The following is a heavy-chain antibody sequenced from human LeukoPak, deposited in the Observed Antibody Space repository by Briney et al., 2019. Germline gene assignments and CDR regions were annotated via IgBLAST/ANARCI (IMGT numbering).Heavy chain of an antibody. V-gene: IGHV3-30*03. CDR2: ISYDGSNK. Sequence: GGSLRLSCAASGFTFSSYGMHWVRQAPGKGLEWVAVISYDGSNKYYADSVKGRFTISRDNAKNSLYLQMNSLRAEDTAVYYCARDLEGMTTVTIDYWGQGTLVTVSS. CDR1: GFTFSSYG. J-gene: IGHJ4*02. CDR3: ARDLEGMTTVTIDY. D-gene: IGHD4-17*01.